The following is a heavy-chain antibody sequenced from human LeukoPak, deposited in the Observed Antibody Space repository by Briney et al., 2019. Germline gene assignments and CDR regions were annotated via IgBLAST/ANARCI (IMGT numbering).Heavy chain of an antibody. CDR2: ISWNSGSI. D-gene: IGHD6-19*01. CDR3: AKAGYSSGWPINY. Sequence: PGGSLRLSCEASGFTFDDYAMHWVRQAPGKGLEWVSGISWNSGSIGYADSVKGRFTISRDNAKNSLYLQMNSLRAEDTALYYCAKAGYSSGWPINYWGQGTLVTVSS. V-gene: IGHV3-9*01. J-gene: IGHJ4*02. CDR1: GFTFDDYA.